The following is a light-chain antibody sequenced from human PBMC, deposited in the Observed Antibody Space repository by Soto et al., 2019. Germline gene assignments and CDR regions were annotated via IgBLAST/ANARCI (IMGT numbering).Light chain of an antibody. CDR2: NSD. CDR3: ATWDESLSGVV. CDR1: NSNIGSNP. J-gene: IGLJ2*01. V-gene: IGLV1-44*01. Sequence: QSVLTQPPSASGTPGQRVTISCSGSNSNIGSNPVNWYQHFPGTAPKLLIYNSDQRPSGVPDRFSGSKSGTSASLAISGLQSEDEADYYCATWDESLSGVVFGGGTKLTVL.